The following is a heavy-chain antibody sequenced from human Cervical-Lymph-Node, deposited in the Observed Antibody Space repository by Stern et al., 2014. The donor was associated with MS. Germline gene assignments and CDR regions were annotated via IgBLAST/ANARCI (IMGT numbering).Heavy chain of an antibody. CDR2: IIPIFGST. CDR3: ARGAYCGGDCYWGWFDS. J-gene: IGHJ5*01. Sequence: VQLEESGAEVTKPGSSVKVSCKASGGTFSDYAISWVRQAPGQGLEWMGGIIPIFGSTAYAQNFQGRVTITADESTTTAYMDLSSLRSEDTAVYYCARGAYCGGDCYWGWFDSWGQGTLVTVSS. CDR1: GGTFSDYA. D-gene: IGHD2-21*02. V-gene: IGHV1-69*01.